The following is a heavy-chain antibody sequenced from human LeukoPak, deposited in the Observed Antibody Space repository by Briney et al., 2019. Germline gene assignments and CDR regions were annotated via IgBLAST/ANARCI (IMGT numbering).Heavy chain of an antibody. J-gene: IGHJ3*02. CDR2: INPNSGGT. CDR1: GYTFTGYY. Sequence: ASVKVSCKASGYTFTGYYMHWVRQAPGQGLEWMGWINPNSGGTNYAQKLQGRVTMTTDTSTSTAYMELRSLRSDDTAVYYCARDGVPHYYDSSGYPPGAFDIWGQGTMVTVSS. V-gene: IGHV1-2*02. D-gene: IGHD3-22*01. CDR3: ARDGVPHYYDSSGYPPGAFDI.